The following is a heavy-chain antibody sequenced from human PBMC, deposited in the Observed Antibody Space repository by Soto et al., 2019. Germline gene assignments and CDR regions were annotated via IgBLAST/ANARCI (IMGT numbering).Heavy chain of an antibody. J-gene: IGHJ6*03. CDR2: IGTAGDT. D-gene: IGHD3-3*01. Sequence: EVQLVESGGGLVQPGVSLRLSCAASGFTFSSYDMHWVRQATGKGLEGVSAIGTAGDTYYPGSVKGRLTISRENAKNSLYLQRNSRRAGDTDVYYCARAGYDSYYYYMDVWGKGTTVTVSS. V-gene: IGHV3-13*01. CDR3: ARAGYDSYYYYMDV. CDR1: GFTFSSYD.